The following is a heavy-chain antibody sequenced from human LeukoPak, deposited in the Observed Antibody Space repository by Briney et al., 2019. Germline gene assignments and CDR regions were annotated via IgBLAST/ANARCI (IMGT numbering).Heavy chain of an antibody. V-gene: IGHV1-18*01. CDR3: ARDLGEGSYDSSGPWVFFDY. J-gene: IGHJ4*02. CDR2: ISAYNGNT. D-gene: IGHD3-22*01. Sequence: ASVKVSCKASGYTFTSYGISWARQAPGQGLEWMGWISAYNGNTNYAQKLQGRVTMTTDTSTSTAYMELRSLRSDDTAVYYCARDLGEGSYDSSGPWVFFDYWGQGTLVTVSS. CDR1: GYTFTSYG.